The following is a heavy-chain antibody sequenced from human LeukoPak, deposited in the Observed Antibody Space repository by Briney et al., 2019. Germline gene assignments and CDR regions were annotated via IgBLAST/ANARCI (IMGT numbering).Heavy chain of an antibody. CDR2: ISFDGSNK. CDR3: AKVIFACSSASCSNYYYYGVDV. D-gene: IGHD2-2*01. J-gene: IGHJ6*02. Sequence: PGRSLRLSCAASGFIFSHYGMHWVRQAPGKGLEWVAVISFDGSNKYYADSVKGRFTISSDNPKNTLYLQMNSLRAEDTAVYYCAKVIFACSSASCSNYYYYGVDVWGQGTTVTVSS. CDR1: GFIFSHYG. V-gene: IGHV3-30*18.